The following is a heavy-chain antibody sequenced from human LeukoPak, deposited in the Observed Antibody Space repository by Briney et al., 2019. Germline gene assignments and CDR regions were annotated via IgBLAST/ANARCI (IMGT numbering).Heavy chain of an antibody. D-gene: IGHD3-9*01. V-gene: IGHV6-1*01. J-gene: IGHJ4*02. Sequence: SQTLSLTCAISGDSVSSNSAAGNWIRQSPSRGLEWLGRTYYRSKWYNDYAVSVKSRITINPDTSKNQFSLQLNSVTPEDTAVYYCAREPLVFSAIFDYWGQGTLVTVSS. CDR3: AREPLVFSAIFDY. CDR1: GDSVSSNSAA. CDR2: TYYRSKWYN.